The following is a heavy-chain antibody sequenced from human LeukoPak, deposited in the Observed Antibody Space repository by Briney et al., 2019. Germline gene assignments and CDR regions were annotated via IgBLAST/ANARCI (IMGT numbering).Heavy chain of an antibody. Sequence: GGSLRLSCAASGFNFSSYAMHWVRQAPGKGLAWVAVISYDGSNKYYADSVKGRFTISRDNSKNTLYLQMNSLRAEDTAVYYCARGREWAYGSGSYSNSDYWGQGTLVTVSS. CDR1: GFNFSSYA. J-gene: IGHJ4*02. D-gene: IGHD3-10*01. CDR2: ISYDGSNK. V-gene: IGHV3-30-3*01. CDR3: ARGREWAYGSGSYSNSDY.